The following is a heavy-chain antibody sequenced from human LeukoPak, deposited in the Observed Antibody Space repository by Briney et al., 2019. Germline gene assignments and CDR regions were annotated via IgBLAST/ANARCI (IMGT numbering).Heavy chain of an antibody. J-gene: IGHJ4*02. Sequence: GGSLRLSCAASEFTFSNYAMHWVRQAPGKGLEWVAFIRYDGSHIDYADSVKGRFTISRDNSKNTLYLQMNRLRAEDTAIYYCVKVPYFDSSGYHGYWGQGTLVTVSS. CDR3: VKVPYFDSSGYHGY. D-gene: IGHD3-22*01. CDR2: IRYDGSHI. CDR1: EFTFSNYA. V-gene: IGHV3-30*02.